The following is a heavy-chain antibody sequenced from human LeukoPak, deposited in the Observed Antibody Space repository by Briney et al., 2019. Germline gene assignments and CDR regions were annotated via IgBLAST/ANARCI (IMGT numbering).Heavy chain of an antibody. Sequence: SETLSLTCAVYGGSFSGYYWSWIRQPPGKGLEWIGEINHSGSANYNPSLKSRVTISVDTSKNQFSLKLSSVTAADTAVYYCARGYTSGYHFDYWGQGTLVTVSS. CDR1: GGSFSGYY. J-gene: IGHJ4*02. CDR2: INHSGSA. D-gene: IGHD3-3*01. V-gene: IGHV4-34*01. CDR3: ARGYTSGYHFDY.